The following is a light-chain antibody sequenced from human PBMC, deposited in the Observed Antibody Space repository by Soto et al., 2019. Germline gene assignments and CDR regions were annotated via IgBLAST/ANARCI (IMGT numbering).Light chain of an antibody. V-gene: IGLV2-8*01. CDR2: EVN. Sequence: QSVLTQPPSASGSPGQSVTISCTGTKSDIGVYDFVSWYQHHPGKAPKLMIYEVNKRPSGVPDRFSGSKSGNTASLTVSGLQAEDEADYYCSSYAGSSNVFGTGTKVTVL. CDR3: SSYAGSSNV. CDR1: KSDIGVYDF. J-gene: IGLJ1*01.